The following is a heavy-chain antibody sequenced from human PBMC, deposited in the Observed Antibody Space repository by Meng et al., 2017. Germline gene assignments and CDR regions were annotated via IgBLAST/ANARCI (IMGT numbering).Heavy chain of an antibody. CDR3: AREMRGKMGRDY. CDR1: GFTFSSYA. V-gene: IGHV3-23*01. Sequence: GESLKISCAASGFTFSSYARSWVRQAQGKGLEWVSAISGSGGSTYYADSVKGRFTISRDTSKNTLYLQMNSLRAEDTAVYYCAREMRGKMGRDYWGQGTLVTVSS. J-gene: IGHJ4*02. CDR2: ISGSGGST. D-gene: IGHD5-24*01.